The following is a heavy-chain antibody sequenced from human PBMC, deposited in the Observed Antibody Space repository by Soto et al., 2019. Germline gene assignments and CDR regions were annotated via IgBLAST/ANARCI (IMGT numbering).Heavy chain of an antibody. J-gene: IGHJ6*02. CDR1: GFTFSSYS. Sequence: EVQLVESGGGLVKPGGSLRLSCAASGFTFSSYSMNWVRQAPGKGLEWVSSISSSSSYIYYADSGKGRFTISRDNAKNSLYLQMNSLRAEDTAVYYCARDDPRGYGMDVWGQGTTVTVSS. CDR2: ISSSSSYI. V-gene: IGHV3-21*01. CDR3: ARDDPRGYGMDV. D-gene: IGHD3-10*01.